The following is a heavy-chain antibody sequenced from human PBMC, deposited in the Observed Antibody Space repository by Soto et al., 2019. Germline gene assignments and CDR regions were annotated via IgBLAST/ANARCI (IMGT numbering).Heavy chain of an antibody. V-gene: IGHV4-30-4*01. J-gene: IGHJ6*02. D-gene: IGHD4-17*01. CDR3: VREDDGGDRDYYGLDV. CDR1: GGSSSSAHYH. Sequence: QGQLQESGPGLVRPSQTLSLTCTFSGGSSSSAHYHWTWSRQTPGKGLEGIGYSHYSGSVYYNPSRQIRVTMSVDTSKKLCSLKLSSVTAADTAVYFCVREDDGGDRDYYGLDVWGQGTTVTVSS. CDR2: SHYSGSV.